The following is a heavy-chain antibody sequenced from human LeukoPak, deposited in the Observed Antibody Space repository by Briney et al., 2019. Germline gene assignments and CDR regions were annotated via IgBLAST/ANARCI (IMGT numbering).Heavy chain of an antibody. D-gene: IGHD3-9*01. J-gene: IGHJ5*02. Sequence: GGSLRLSCGASGFXFSSYTMNWVRQAPGKGLEWVSSISSDSNYIYYADSVKGRFTISRDNAWNSLYLQMNSLRAEDTAVYYCARKENILTGYYDHWGQGTLVTVSS. CDR1: GFXFSSYT. V-gene: IGHV3-21*01. CDR2: ISSDSNYI. CDR3: ARKENILTGYYDH.